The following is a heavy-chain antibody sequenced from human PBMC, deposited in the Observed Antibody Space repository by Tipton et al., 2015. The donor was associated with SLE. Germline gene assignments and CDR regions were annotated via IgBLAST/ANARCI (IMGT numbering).Heavy chain of an antibody. D-gene: IGHD1-26*01. Sequence: TLSLTCTVSGYSGSDYYWGWIRLPPGKGLEWIGSFHHSGSTYYNPSLKSRVSISVDTSKNQFSLRLTSVTAADTAVYYCARDPGSGDAFDIWGQGTMVTVSS. J-gene: IGHJ3*02. CDR1: GYSGSDYY. V-gene: IGHV4-38-2*02. CDR3: ARDPGSGDAFDI. CDR2: FHHSGST.